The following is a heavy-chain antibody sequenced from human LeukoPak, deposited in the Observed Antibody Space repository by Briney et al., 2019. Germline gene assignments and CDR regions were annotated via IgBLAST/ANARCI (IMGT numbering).Heavy chain of an antibody. CDR3: ARGVSGYCSGGSCSPLDYFYMDV. CDR1: GGSISSYY. V-gene: IGHV4-59*01. CDR2: IYYSGST. J-gene: IGHJ6*03. Sequence: ASETLSLTCTVSGGSISSYYWSWIRQPPGKGLEWIGYIYYSGSTNYNPSLKTLVTISVASSKNQFSPKLSSVTAADTAVYYCARGVSGYCSGGSCSPLDYFYMDVWGKGTTVTVSS. D-gene: IGHD2-15*01.